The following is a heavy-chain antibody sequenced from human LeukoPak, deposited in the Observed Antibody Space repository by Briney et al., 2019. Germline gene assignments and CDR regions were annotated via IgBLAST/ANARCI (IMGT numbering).Heavy chain of an antibody. Sequence: GGSLRLSCAASGFTFSSYAMSWVRQAPGKGLEWVSAISGSGGSTYYADSVKGRFTISRDNSKNTLYLQMNSLRAEDTAVYYCAKASNPSLATFPTLDYWGQGTLVTVSS. CDR1: GFTFSSYA. CDR2: ISGSGGST. CDR3: AKASNPSLATFPTLDY. D-gene: IGHD2-2*01. J-gene: IGHJ4*02. V-gene: IGHV3-23*01.